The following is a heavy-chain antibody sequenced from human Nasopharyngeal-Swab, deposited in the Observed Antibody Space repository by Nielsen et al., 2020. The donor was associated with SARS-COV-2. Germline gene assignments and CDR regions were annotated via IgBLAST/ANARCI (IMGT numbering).Heavy chain of an antibody. CDR1: GGSFNGFY. CDR2: INHNERT. J-gene: IGHJ6*02. CDR3: ARARRVGDAYTGLDV. Sequence: ETLSLTCSVSGGSFNGFYWNWIRQPPGKGLECIGEINHNERTNYNPSLKSRVTMSVDTSTNQVSLKLNSLTATDTAVYYCARARRVGDAYTGLDVWGQGTTVTVSS. V-gene: IGHV4-34*01. D-gene: IGHD5-24*01.